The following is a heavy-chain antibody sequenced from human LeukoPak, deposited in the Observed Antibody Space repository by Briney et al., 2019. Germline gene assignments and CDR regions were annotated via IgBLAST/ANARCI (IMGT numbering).Heavy chain of an antibody. V-gene: IGHV1-8*01. CDR3: ARADGGNSPGYYYGLDV. Sequence: ASVKVSCKASVYTFTSHDINCVRQATGQGVDWMGRLNPDSGYTGSAQKFQGRGTMTRDTSISTAYMELSSLRSEDTAVYYCARADGGNSPGYYYGLDVWGEGTTVTVSS. D-gene: IGHD4-23*01. CDR1: VYTFTSHD. CDR2: LNPDSGYT. J-gene: IGHJ6*04.